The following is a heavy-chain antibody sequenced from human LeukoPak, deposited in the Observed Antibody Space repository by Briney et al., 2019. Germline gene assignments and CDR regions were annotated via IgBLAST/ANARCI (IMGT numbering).Heavy chain of an antibody. J-gene: IGHJ4*02. V-gene: IGHV3-74*01. CDR1: GFTFSSYW. CDR2: INNDGRST. Sequence: GGSLRLSCAASGFTFSSYWMHWVRQAPGKGLVGVSRINNDGRSTNYADSVKGRFTISRDNAKNTLYLQMNRLRAEDTAVYYCAKDMKQWLAYYFDYWGQGTLVTVSS. D-gene: IGHD6-19*01. CDR3: AKDMKQWLAYYFDY.